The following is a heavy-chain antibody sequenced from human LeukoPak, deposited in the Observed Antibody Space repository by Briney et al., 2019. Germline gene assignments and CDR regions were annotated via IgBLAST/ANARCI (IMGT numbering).Heavy chain of an antibody. CDR1: GGSISSGSYY. J-gene: IGHJ6*03. D-gene: IGHD3-3*01. CDR3: ARDSQVLRFLEWSSYYYYYYMDV. Sequence: SETLSLTCTVSGGSISSGSYYWSWIRQPAGKGLEWIGRIYTSGSTNYNPSLKSRVTISVDTSKSQFSLKLSSVTAADTAVYYCARDSQVLRFLEWSSYYYYYYMDVWGKGTTVTVSS. V-gene: IGHV4-61*02. CDR2: IYTSGST.